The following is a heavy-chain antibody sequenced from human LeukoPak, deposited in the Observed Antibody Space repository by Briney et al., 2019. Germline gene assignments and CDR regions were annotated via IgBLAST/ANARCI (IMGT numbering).Heavy chain of an antibody. Sequence: SETLSLTCTVSGGSFSGYYWSWIRQPPGKGLEWIGEINHSGSTNYNPSLKSRVTISVDTSKNQFSLKLSSVTAADTAVYYCARGGDYYMDVWGKGTTVTVSS. D-gene: IGHD3-10*01. V-gene: IGHV4-34*01. CDR3: ARGGDYYMDV. CDR2: INHSGST. J-gene: IGHJ6*03. CDR1: GGSFSGYY.